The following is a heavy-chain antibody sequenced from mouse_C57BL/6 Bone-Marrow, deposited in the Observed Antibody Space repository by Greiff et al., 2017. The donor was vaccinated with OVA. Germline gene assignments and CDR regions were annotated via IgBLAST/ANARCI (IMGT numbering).Heavy chain of an antibody. J-gene: IGHJ4*01. CDR1: GYTFTSYW. V-gene: IGHV1-52*01. CDR3: ARWEDY. Sequence: VQLQQPGAELVRPGSSVKLSCKASGYTFTSYWMHWVKQRPIQGLEWIGNIDPSDSETPYNQKFKDKATLTVDKSSSTAYMQLSSLTSEDSAVYYCARWEDYWGQGTSVTVAS. D-gene: IGHD4-1*01. CDR2: IDPSDSET.